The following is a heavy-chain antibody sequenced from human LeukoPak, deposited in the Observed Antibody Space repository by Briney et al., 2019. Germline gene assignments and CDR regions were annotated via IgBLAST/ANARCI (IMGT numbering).Heavy chain of an antibody. D-gene: IGHD3-10*01. CDR1: GGSISSYY. Sequence: PSETLSLTCTVSGGSISSYYWSWLRQPPGKGLEWVGYIYYSGSTYYNPSLKSRVTISVDTSKNQFSLKLSSVTAADTAVYYCARDRADYYYYGMDVWGQGTTVTVSS. CDR3: ARDRADYYYYGMDV. V-gene: IGHV4-59*12. J-gene: IGHJ6*02. CDR2: IYYSGST.